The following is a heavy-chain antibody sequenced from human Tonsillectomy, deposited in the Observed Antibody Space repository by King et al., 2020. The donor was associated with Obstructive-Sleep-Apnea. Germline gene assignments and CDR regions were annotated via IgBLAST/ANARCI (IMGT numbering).Heavy chain of an antibody. CDR1: GFTFRTAW. CDR3: TTDPGDSSGFGPGY. D-gene: IGHD6-19*01. Sequence: VQLVESGGGLVKPGGSLRLSCVASGFTFRTAWMSWVRQGPGKGREWVGRSKDRAFGGRTEYAEPVQGSISISRDDSKNTLYLEMNSLTTEDTAVYYCTTDPGDSSGFGPGYWDQGTLVTVSS. J-gene: IGHJ4*02. CDR2: SKDRAFGGRT. V-gene: IGHV3-15*01.